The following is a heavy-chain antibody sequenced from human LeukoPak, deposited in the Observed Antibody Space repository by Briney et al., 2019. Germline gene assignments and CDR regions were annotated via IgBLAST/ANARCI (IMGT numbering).Heavy chain of an antibody. J-gene: IGHJ4*02. D-gene: IGHD6-19*01. CDR1: GYTVTYYW. Sequence: VEPLKISCQGSGYTVTYYWIGWVRQMPGKGLGWMVIMYSGDSNTRYSPSFQGQVTISADKSISTAYLQWSSLKASDTAMYYCARERYGSVDYWGQGALVTVSS. V-gene: IGHV5-51*01. CDR2: MYSGDSNT. CDR3: ARERYGSVDY.